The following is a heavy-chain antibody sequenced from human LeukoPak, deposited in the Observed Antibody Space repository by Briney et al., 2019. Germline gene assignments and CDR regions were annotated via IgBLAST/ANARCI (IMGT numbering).Heavy chain of an antibody. CDR3: ARDPRITIFGVVTSYGMDV. Sequence: SETLSLTCTVSGGSISSYYWSWIRQPPGKGLEWIGYIYYSGSTNYNPSLKSRVTISVDTSKNQFSLKLSSVTAADTAVYYCARDPRITIFGVVTSYGMDVWGQGTTVTVSS. J-gene: IGHJ6*02. CDR2: IYYSGST. CDR1: GGSISSYY. V-gene: IGHV4-59*12. D-gene: IGHD3-3*01.